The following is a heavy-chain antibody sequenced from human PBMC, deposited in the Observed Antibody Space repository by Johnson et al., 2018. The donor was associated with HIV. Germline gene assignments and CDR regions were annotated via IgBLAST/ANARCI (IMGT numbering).Heavy chain of an antibody. D-gene: IGHD3-10*01. CDR3: ARAPRFGRVRGSAFDI. J-gene: IGHJ3*02. V-gene: IGHV3-9*01. Sequence: LEWVSGISWNSGSIGYADSVKGRFTISRDNAKNSLYLQMNSLRAEDTAVYYCARAPRFGRVRGSAFDIWGQGIMVTVSS. CDR2: ISWNSGSI.